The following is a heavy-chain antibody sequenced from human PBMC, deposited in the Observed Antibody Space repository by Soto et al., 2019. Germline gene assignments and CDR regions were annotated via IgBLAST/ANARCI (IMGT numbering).Heavy chain of an antibody. V-gene: IGHV3-23*01. CDR2: ISGSGDSK. Sequence: EVQLLESGGGLVQPGGSLRLSCAASGFTFSSYAMSWVRQAPGKGLEWVSVISGSGDSKYYADSVKGRFTISRNNSKNTLYLQMNSLRVEDTAVYYCATRAYGSDFHYWGQGTLVTVSS. CDR1: GFTFSSYA. CDR3: ATRAYGSDFHY. D-gene: IGHD3-10*01. J-gene: IGHJ4*02.